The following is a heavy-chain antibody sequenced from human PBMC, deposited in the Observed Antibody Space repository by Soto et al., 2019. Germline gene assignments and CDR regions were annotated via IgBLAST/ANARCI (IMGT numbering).Heavy chain of an antibody. CDR3: AREKYSSSWPNHYYYYGMDV. J-gene: IGHJ6*02. Sequence: QVQLQESGPGLVKPSETLSLTCTVSGGSISSYYWSWIRQPAGKGLEGIGRIYTSGSTNYNPSLKSRVTMSVDTSKNQFSLKLSSVTAADTAVYYCAREKYSSSWPNHYYYYGMDVWGQGTTVTVSS. CDR2: IYTSGST. D-gene: IGHD6-6*01. CDR1: GGSISSYY. V-gene: IGHV4-4*07.